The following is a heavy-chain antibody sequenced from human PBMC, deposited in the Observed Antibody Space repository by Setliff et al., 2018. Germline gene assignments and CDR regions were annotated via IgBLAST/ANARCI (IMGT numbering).Heavy chain of an antibody. CDR2: ITPIFETA. Sequence: SVKVSCKASGGTFSGYAFSWVRQAPGEGLEWMGGITPIFETAHYAEKFQDRVTITADKSTSTVHMEVSSLTSEDTAVYFCARDSVTLGQLERRGGWRYYGMDVWGQGSRVTVSS. CDR1: GGTFSGYA. D-gene: IGHD1-1*01. CDR3: ARDSVTLGQLERRGGWRYYGMDV. J-gene: IGHJ6*02. V-gene: IGHV1-69*06.